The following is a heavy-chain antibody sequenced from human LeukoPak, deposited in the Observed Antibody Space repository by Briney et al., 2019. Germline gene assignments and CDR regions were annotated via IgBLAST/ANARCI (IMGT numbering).Heavy chain of an antibody. J-gene: IGHJ4*02. CDR1: GFTVNSYW. CDR2: INSDGSTT. V-gene: IGHV3-74*01. CDR3: AREGYYGSGSPPSLYFDY. Sequence: PGGSLRLSCAVSGFTVNSYWMHWVRQGPGKGLVWVSHINSDGSTTGYADSVKGRFTISRDNSRSTLYLQMNSLRPEDTAIYYCAREGYYGSGSPPSLYFDYWGQGTLVTVSS. D-gene: IGHD3-10*01.